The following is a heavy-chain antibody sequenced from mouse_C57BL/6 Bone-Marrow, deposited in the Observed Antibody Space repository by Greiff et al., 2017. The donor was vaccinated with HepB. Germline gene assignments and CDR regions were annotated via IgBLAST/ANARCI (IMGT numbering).Heavy chain of an antibody. Sequence: VQLQQSGPELVKPGASVKISCKASGYSFTSYYIHWVKQRPGQGLEWIGWIYPGSGNTKYNEKFKGKATLTADTSSSTAYMQLSSLTSEDSAVYYCARSGNWAFDYWGQGTTLTVSS. D-gene: IGHD4-1*01. CDR2: IYPGSGNT. CDR1: GYSFTSYY. J-gene: IGHJ2*01. CDR3: ARSGNWAFDY. V-gene: IGHV1-66*01.